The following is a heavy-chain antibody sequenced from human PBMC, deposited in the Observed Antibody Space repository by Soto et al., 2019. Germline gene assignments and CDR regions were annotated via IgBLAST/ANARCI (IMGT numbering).Heavy chain of an antibody. V-gene: IGHV3-30*18. D-gene: IGHD1-26*01. J-gene: IGHJ5*02. CDR1: GFTFSSYG. Sequence: GGSLILSCAASGFTFSSYGMHWVRQAPGKGLEWVALISHDGSRKHYADSVEGRFTISRDNSKNTLYLQVNSLRAEDTAVYYCAKDRPVKARSGSLSSWGQGALVTVSS. CDR2: ISHDGSRK. CDR3: AKDRPVKARSGSLSS.